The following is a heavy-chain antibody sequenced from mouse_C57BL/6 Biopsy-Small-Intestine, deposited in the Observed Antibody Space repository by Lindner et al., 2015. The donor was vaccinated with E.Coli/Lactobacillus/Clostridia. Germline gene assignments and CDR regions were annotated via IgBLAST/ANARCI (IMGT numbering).Heavy chain of an antibody. V-gene: IGHV1-54*01. J-gene: IGHJ1*03. D-gene: IGHD1-1*01. CDR3: ARSHYYGSSHWYFDV. CDR1: GYAFTNYL. Sequence: VQLQESGAELVRPGTSVKVSCKASGYAFTNYLIEWVKQRPGQGLEWIGVINPGSGGTNYNEKFKGKATLTADKSSSTAYMQLSSLTSEDSAVYFCARSHYYGSSHWYFDVWGTGTTVTVSS. CDR2: INPGSGGT.